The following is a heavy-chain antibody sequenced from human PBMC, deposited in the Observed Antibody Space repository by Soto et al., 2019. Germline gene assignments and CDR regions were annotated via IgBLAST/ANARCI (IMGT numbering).Heavy chain of an antibody. J-gene: IGHJ4*02. D-gene: IGHD2-15*01. Sequence: QVQLQESGPGLVKPSQTLSVTCTVSGDSITSGPYYWSWVRQLPGRGLEWIGYIYFRGNSYYNPSLKRRITISLDRSKKQFSLELNSVTAADTAVYYCARSGGSNSWYGVFDFWGQGPLVTVSS. CDR1: GDSITSGPYY. CDR2: IYFRGNS. V-gene: IGHV4-31*03. CDR3: ARSGGSNSWYGVFDF.